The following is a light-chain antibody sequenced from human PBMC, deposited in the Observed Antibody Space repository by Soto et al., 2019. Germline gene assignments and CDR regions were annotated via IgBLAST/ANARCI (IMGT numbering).Light chain of an antibody. Sequence: QSVLTQPASVSGSPGQSITISCTGTNSDIGTYIYVSWYQQHPGKAPKLRIYDVSNRPSGVSNRFSGSKSGNTASLTISGLQAEDEANYYCGSYTASRTKFGGGTKVTVL. CDR3: GSYTASRTK. J-gene: IGLJ2*01. CDR2: DVS. CDR1: NSDIGTYIY. V-gene: IGLV2-14*01.